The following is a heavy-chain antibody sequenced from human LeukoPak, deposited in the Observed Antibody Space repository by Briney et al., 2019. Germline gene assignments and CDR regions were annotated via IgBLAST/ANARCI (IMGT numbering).Heavy chain of an antibody. CDR1: GGSISSYY. J-gene: IGHJ4*02. CDR2: IYYSGST. CDR3: AREAASSGYYAY. V-gene: IGHV4-59*01. D-gene: IGHD3-22*01. Sequence: PSETLSLTCTVSGGSISSYYWSWIRQPPGKGLEWIGYIYYSGSTNYNPSLKSRVTISVDTSKNQFSLKLSSVTAADTAVYYCAREAASSGYYAYWGQGTLVTVSS.